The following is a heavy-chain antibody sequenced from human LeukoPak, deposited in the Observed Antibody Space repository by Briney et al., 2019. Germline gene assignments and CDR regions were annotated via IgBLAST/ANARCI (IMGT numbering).Heavy chain of an antibody. CDR3: ARVHYYYDSSGYYCY. D-gene: IGHD3-22*01. J-gene: IGHJ4*02. V-gene: IGHV1-2*02. CDR1: GYTFTGYY. CDR2: INPNSGGT. Sequence: ASVKVSCKASGYTFTGYYMHWVRQAPGQGLERMGWINPNSGGTNYAQKFQGRVTMTRDTSISTAYMELSRLRSDDTAVYYCARVHYYYDSSGYYCYWGQGTLVTVSS.